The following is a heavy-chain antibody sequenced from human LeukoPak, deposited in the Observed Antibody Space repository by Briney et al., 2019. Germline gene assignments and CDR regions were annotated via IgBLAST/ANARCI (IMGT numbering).Heavy chain of an antibody. CDR2: ISGSGGRT. CDR1: GFTFRRYA. V-gene: IGHV3-23*01. J-gene: IGHJ4*02. CDR3: AKRSWVACYGSGSPIDY. D-gene: IGHD3-10*01. Sequence: GGFVRLSCAAWGFTFRRYAMSWVRQARGKGLEWVSAISGSGGRTKYADSVRGRFTISRDNSKNTLYLQMNSLSAEDTALYFCAKRSWVACYGSGSPIDYWGQGTLVTVSS.